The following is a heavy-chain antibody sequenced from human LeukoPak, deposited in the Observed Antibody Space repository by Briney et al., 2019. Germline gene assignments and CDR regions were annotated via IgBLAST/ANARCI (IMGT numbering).Heavy chain of an antibody. CDR3: ASNIAAAGTGFDY. Sequence: PSETLSLTCTVSGGSISSYYWSWIRQPPGKGLEWIGYIYYSGSTNYNPSLKSRVTISVDTSKNQFSLKLSSVTAADTAVYYCASNIAAAGTGFDYWGQGTLVTVSS. CDR1: GGSISSYY. J-gene: IGHJ4*02. D-gene: IGHD6-13*01. V-gene: IGHV4-59*01. CDR2: IYYSGST.